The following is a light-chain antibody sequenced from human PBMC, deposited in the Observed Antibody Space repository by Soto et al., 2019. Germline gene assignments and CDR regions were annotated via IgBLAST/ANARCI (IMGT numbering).Light chain of an antibody. CDR1: SSDVGDYNY. J-gene: IGLJ2*01. CDR2: EVS. CDR3: SSYTTSTSFIL. Sequence: QSALTQPRSVSGSPGQSVTISCTGTSSDVGDYNYVSWYQQHPGTAPKAMIYEVSSRPSGVSNRFSGSKSGNTASLTISGLQAEDEAYCYCSSYTTSTSFILFGGGTKSPS. V-gene: IGLV2-14*01.